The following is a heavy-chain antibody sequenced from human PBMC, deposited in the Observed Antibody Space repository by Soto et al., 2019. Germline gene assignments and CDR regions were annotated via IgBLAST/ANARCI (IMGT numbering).Heavy chain of an antibody. V-gene: IGHV4-59*01. CDR3: ARGRYDVLTGYYPWSYQYYLAV. D-gene: IGHD3-9*01. Sequence: SETLSLTCTVSGDSISTYYWSWVLQPPWKGPEWIGYIYYTGSTNYNSSLKSRVTISVDTSKNQFSLKLSSVTAADTAVYYCARGRYDVLTGYYPWSYQYYLAVRGKGTTVPVSS. J-gene: IGHJ6*03. CDR1: GDSISTYY. CDR2: IYYTGST.